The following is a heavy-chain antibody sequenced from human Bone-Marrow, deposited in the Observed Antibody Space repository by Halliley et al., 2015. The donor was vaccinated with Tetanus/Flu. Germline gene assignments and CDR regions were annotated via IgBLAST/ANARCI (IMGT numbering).Heavy chain of an antibody. CDR3: ARGLGLRVSGTTGFDS. Sequence: GWISAYNGNTNYAQKPQGRVTMTTDTSTSTAYMGGTSLRSADTAVYYCARGLGLRVSGTTGFDSWGQGTLVTVSS. J-gene: IGHJ4*02. CDR2: ISAYNGNT. D-gene: IGHD1-20*01. V-gene: IGHV1-18*01.